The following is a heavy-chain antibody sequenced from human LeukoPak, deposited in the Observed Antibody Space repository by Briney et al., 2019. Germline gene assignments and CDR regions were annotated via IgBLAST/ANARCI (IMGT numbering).Heavy chain of an antibody. CDR2: ISSSGSTI. CDR1: GFTFSDYY. CDR3: ARDHLVVVPAANFFDY. Sequence: GGSLRLSCAASGFTFSDYYMSWIRQAPGKGLEWVSYISSSGSTIYYADSVKGRFTISRDNAKNSLYLQMNSLRAEDTAVYYCARDHLVVVPAANFFDYWGQGTLVTVSS. D-gene: IGHD2-2*01. J-gene: IGHJ4*02. V-gene: IGHV3-11*04.